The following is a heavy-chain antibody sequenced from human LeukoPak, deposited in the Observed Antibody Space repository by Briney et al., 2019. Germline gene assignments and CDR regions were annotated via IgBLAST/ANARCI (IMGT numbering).Heavy chain of an antibody. CDR2: IYMTGST. CDR3: ARVALFGSGSYYWFDT. CDR1: GGSISGHY. D-gene: IGHD3-10*01. Sequence: SETLSLTCTVSGGSISGHYWSWIRQPAGKGLEWIGRIYMTGSTNYNPSLKSRVTMSVDMSKNQFSLKLSSVTAADTAVYFCARVALFGSGSYYWFDTWGQGSLVTVSS. J-gene: IGHJ5*02. V-gene: IGHV4-4*07.